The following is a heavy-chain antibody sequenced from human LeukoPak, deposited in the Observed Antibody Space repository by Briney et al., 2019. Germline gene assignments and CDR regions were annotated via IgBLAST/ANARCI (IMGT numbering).Heavy chain of an antibody. CDR3: AKVYYYSSAYGY. D-gene: IGHD3-22*01. CDR2: IYYSGST. V-gene: IGHV4-59*01. CDR1: GGSISPYY. J-gene: IGHJ4*02. Sequence: SETLSLTCTVSGGSISPYYWSWIRQPPGKGLEWIGYIYYSGSTNYNPSLKSRITISVDTSKNQFSLKLSSVTAADTAVYYCAKVYYYSSAYGYWGQGTLVTVSS.